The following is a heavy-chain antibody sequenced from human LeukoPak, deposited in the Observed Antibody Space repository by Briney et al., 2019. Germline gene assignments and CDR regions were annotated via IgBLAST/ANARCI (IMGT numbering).Heavy chain of an antibody. CDR1: GGSFSGYY. CDR3: ARGHSSGYYPNDYFDY. Sequence: PSETLSLTCAVYGGSFSGYYWSWIRQPPGKGLEWIGEINHSGSTNYNPSLKSRVTISVDTSKNQFSLKLSSVTAADTAVYYCARGHSSGYYPNDYFDYWGQGTLVTVSS. J-gene: IGHJ4*02. CDR2: INHSGST. V-gene: IGHV4-34*01. D-gene: IGHD3-22*01.